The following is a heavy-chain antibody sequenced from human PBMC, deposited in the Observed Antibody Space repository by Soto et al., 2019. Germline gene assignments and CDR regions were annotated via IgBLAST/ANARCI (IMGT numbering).Heavy chain of an antibody. J-gene: IGHJ5*02. CDR3: ARAGGRYSYGQNWFDP. V-gene: IGHV3-30-3*01. Sequence: QVQLVESGGGVVQPGRSLRLSCAASGFTFSSYAMHWVRQAPGKGLEWVAVISYDGSNKYYADSVKGRFTISRDNSKNTLYLQRNSLRAEDTAVYYCARAGGRYSYGQNWFDPWGQGTLVTVSS. CDR2: ISYDGSNK. CDR1: GFTFSSYA. D-gene: IGHD5-18*01.